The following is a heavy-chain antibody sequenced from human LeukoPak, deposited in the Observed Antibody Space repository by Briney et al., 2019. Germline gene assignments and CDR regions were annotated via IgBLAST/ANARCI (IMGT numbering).Heavy chain of an antibody. CDR3: ARASRYSTDAFDI. D-gene: IGHD6-13*01. Sequence: PGGSLRLSCAASGFTFSSYAMHWVRQAPGKGLEYVSAISSSGGSTYYANSVKGRFTISRDNSKNTLYLQMGSLRAEDMAVYYCARASRYSTDAFDIWGQGTMVTVSS. V-gene: IGHV3-64*01. CDR2: ISSSGGST. CDR1: GFTFSSYA. J-gene: IGHJ3*02.